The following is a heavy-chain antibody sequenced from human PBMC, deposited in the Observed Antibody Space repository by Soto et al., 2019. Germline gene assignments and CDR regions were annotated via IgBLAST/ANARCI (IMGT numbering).Heavy chain of an antibody. J-gene: IGHJ4*02. V-gene: IGHV1-18*01. CDR1: GYTFTCYG. Sequence: APLKLSCKAAGYTFTCYGISCLRQAPGQGLEWMGWISAYNGNTNYAQKLQGRVTMTTDTSTSTAYMELRSLRSDDTAVYYCARDVSTDYYESSGYHLNYWGQGALDTVSS. D-gene: IGHD3-22*01. CDR3: ARDVSTDYYESSGYHLNY. CDR2: ISAYNGNT.